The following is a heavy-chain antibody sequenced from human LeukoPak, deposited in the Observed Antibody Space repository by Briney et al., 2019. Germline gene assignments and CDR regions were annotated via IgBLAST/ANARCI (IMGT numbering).Heavy chain of an antibody. D-gene: IGHD4-17*01. CDR1: GFTFSSYS. V-gene: IGHV3-21*01. Sequence: GGSLRLTCAASGFTFSSYSMNWVRQAPGKGLEWVSSISSSSSYIYYADSAKGRFTISRDNAKNSLYLQMNSLRAEDTAVYYCAGNYGDYVFYWGQGTLVTVSS. CDR3: AGNYGDYVFY. CDR2: ISSSSSYI. J-gene: IGHJ4*02.